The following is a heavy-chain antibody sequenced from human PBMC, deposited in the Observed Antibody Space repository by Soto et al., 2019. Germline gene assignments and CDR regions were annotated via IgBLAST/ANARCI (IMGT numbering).Heavy chain of an antibody. J-gene: IGHJ6*02. D-gene: IGHD6-19*01. V-gene: IGHV3-30*18. CDR1: GFTFSSYG. Sequence: QVQLVESGGGVVQPGRSLRLSCAASGFTFSSYGMHWVRQAPGKGLEWVAVISYDGSNKYYADSVKGRFTISRDNSKNTLYLQMNSLRAEDTAVYYFANMIAVAEVYYYGMDVWGQGTTVTVSS. CDR2: ISYDGSNK. CDR3: ANMIAVAEVYYYGMDV.